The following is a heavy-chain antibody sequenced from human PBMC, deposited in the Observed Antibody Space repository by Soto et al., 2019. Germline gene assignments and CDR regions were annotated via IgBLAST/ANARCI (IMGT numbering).Heavy chain of an antibody. Sequence: QVQLVESGGGVVQPGRSLRLSCAASGFTFSNYGMHWVRQAPGKGLEWVAIIWYDGSNDYYVDSVKGRFTISRDNSKNTLSLQMNSLRAEDTAVYYCARDRWKFQLFYYGLDVWGQGTTVTVSS. CDR2: IWYDGSND. V-gene: IGHV3-33*01. CDR3: ARDRWKFQLFYYGLDV. CDR1: GFTFSNYG. J-gene: IGHJ6*02. D-gene: IGHD1-1*01.